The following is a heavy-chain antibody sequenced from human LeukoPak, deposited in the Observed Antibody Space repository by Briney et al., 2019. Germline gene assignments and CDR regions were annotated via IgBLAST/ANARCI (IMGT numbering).Heavy chain of an antibody. CDR1: GDSISSSSYY. Sequence: PSETLSLTCTVSGDSISSSSYYWGWIRQPPGKGLEWIGTVYYSGSTYYNSSLKSRVTISVDTSKTQFYLKLSSVTAADTAMYYCARDRIMAAAGHQDAMDVWGKGTTVTVSS. CDR3: ARDRIMAAAGHQDAMDV. V-gene: IGHV4-39*07. CDR2: VYYSGST. D-gene: IGHD6-13*01. J-gene: IGHJ6*03.